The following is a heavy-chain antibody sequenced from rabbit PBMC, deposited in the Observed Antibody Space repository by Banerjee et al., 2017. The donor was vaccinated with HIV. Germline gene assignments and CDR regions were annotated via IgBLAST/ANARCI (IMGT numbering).Heavy chain of an antibody. CDR1: GFDLSSYG. J-gene: IGHJ3*01. CDR3: VRGASSSGYYSL. V-gene: IGHV1S47*01. Sequence: QEQLVESGGGLVQPGGSLKLSCKASGFDLSSYGVSWVRQAPGKGLEWIGYIDPIFGATYYATWVSGRFTISSHNAQNTLYLQLNSLTAADTATYFCVRGASSSGYYSLWGQGTLVTVS. CDR2: IDPIFGAT. D-gene: IGHD1-1*01.